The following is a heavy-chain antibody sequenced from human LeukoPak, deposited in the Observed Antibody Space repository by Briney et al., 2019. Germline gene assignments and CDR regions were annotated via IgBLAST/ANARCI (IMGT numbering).Heavy chain of an antibody. CDR3: ARDSGMATINYFQH. CDR2: IIPIFGTA. V-gene: IGHV1-69*13. D-gene: IGHD5-24*01. J-gene: IGHJ1*01. Sequence: SVKVPCKASGGTFSSYAISWVRQAPGQGLEWMGGIIPIFGTANYAQKFQGRVTITADESTSTAYMELSSLRSEDTAVYYCARDSGMATINYFQHWGQGTLATVSS. CDR1: GGTFSSYA.